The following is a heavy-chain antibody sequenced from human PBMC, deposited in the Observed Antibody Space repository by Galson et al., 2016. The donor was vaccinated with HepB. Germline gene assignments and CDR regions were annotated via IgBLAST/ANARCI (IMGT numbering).Heavy chain of an antibody. D-gene: IGHD6-13*01. J-gene: IGHJ6*04. CDR2: LLYSGGT. CDR1: GGSVSSTAYY. Sequence: SETLSLTCTVSGGSVSSTAYYWVWIRRPPGKGLEWIGSLLYSGGTFYTPSLKSRVAISVDTSKNQVSLKLSPVTAADTAVYYCARKPGIPASLKYHGMDVWGTETTVTVSS. CDR3: ARKPGIPASLKYHGMDV. V-gene: IGHV4-39*01.